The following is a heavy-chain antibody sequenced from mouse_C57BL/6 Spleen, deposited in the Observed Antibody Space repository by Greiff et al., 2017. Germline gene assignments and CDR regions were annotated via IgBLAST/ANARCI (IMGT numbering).Heavy chain of an antibody. J-gene: IGHJ4*01. Sequence: VQLQQPGAELVMPGASVTLSCKASGYTFTSYWMHWVKQRPGQGLEWIGEIDPSDSYTNYNQKFKGKSTLTVDKSSSTAYMQLSSLTAEDSAVYYCARFTTVVPGAMDYWGQGTSVTVSS. CDR2: IDPSDSYT. V-gene: IGHV1-69*01. D-gene: IGHD1-1*01. CDR3: ARFTTVVPGAMDY. CDR1: GYTFTSYW.